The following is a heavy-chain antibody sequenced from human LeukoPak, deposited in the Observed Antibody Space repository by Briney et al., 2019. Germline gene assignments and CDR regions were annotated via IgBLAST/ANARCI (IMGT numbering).Heavy chain of an antibody. V-gene: IGHV3-48*03. CDR3: ARVQSDYDFWSGYYKYLDY. D-gene: IGHD3-3*01. J-gene: IGHJ4*02. Sequence: GGSLSLSCAASGFTFSSYEMNWVRQAPGKGLEWVSYISSSGSTIYYADSVKGRFTISRDSAKNSLYLQMNSLRAEDTAVYYCARVQSDYDFWSGYYKYLDYWGQGTLVTVSS. CDR2: ISSSGSTI. CDR1: GFTFSSYE.